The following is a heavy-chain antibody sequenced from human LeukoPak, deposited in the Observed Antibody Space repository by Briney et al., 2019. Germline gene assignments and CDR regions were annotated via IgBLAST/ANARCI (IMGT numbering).Heavy chain of an antibody. V-gene: IGHV3-21*01. CDR3: ARVLQGEWFFDY. Sequence: GGSLRLSCAASGFTFSSCSMNWVRQAPGKGLEWVSSISSSSSYIYYADSVKGRFTISRDNAKNSLYLQMNSLRAEDTAVYYCARVLQGEWFFDYWGQGTLVTVSS. J-gene: IGHJ4*02. CDR1: GFTFSSCS. D-gene: IGHD3-3*01. CDR2: ISSSSSYI.